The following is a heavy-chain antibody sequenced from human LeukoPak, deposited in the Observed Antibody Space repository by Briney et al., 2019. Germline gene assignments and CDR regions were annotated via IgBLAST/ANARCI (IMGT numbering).Heavy chain of an antibody. CDR3: ARWGREGNWFDP. Sequence: SETLSLTCTVSGGSISSYYWSWIRQPPGKGLEWIGYIYYSGSTNYNPSLKNRVTISVDTSKNQFSLKLSSVAAADTAVYYCARWGREGNWFDPWGQGTLVTVSS. D-gene: IGHD5-24*01. J-gene: IGHJ5*02. V-gene: IGHV4-59*01. CDR1: GGSISSYY. CDR2: IYYSGST.